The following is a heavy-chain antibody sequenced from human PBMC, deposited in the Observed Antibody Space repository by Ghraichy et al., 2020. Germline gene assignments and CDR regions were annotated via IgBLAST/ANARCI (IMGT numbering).Heavy chain of an antibody. J-gene: IGHJ6*02. CDR3: ATPRYSGSLGVYYGMDV. Sequence: GGSLRLSCAASGFTVSSNYMSWVRQAPGKGLEWVSVIYSGGSTYYADSVKGRFTISRDNSKNTLYLQMNSLRAEDTAVYYCATPRYSGSLGVYYGMDVWGQGTTVTVSS. CDR1: GFTVSSNY. D-gene: IGHD1-26*01. V-gene: IGHV3-53*01. CDR2: IYSGGST.